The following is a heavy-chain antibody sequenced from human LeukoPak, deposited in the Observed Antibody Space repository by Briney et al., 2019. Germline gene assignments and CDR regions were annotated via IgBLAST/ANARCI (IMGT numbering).Heavy chain of an antibody. CDR2: FGPEHGET. J-gene: IGHJ3*02. V-gene: IGHV1-24*01. D-gene: IGHD6-19*01. CDR3: ARDLGNGIAVAGGPRGAFDI. Sequence: ASVKVSCKVSGSSLTELSMHWVRQAPGKGLEWMGGFGPEHGETLYAQRFQGRVTMTEDRSTDTAYMELSGLRSEDTAVYYCARDLGNGIAVAGGPRGAFDIWGQGTMVTVSS. CDR1: GSSLTELS.